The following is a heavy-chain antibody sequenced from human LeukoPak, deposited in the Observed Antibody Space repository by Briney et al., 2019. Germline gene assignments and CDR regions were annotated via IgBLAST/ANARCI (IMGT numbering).Heavy chain of an antibody. Sequence: GGSLRLSCAASGFTFSSYWMHWVRQAPGKGLVLVSRINTDGSSTSYADSVKGRFTISRDNAKNTLYLQMNSLRAEDTAVYYCATSTTVTPYYYYGMDVWGQGTTVTVSS. J-gene: IGHJ6*02. V-gene: IGHV3-74*01. CDR3: ATSTTVTPYYYYGMDV. D-gene: IGHD4-17*01. CDR2: INTDGSST. CDR1: GFTFSSYW.